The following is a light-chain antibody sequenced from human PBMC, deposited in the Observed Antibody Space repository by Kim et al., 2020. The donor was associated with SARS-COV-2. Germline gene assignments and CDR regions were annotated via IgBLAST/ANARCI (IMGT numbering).Light chain of an antibody. Sequence: ATITYKSSQSVLSSSNNRVYLGWHEQKPGQPPRLLIYGASSRKSGVPDRFGGSVSGTDFTLTISSLQAEDVAVYYCQQYYTTPITFGQGTRLEIK. CDR3: QQYYTTPIT. J-gene: IGKJ5*01. CDR1: QSVLSSSNNRVY. V-gene: IGKV4-1*01. CDR2: GAS.